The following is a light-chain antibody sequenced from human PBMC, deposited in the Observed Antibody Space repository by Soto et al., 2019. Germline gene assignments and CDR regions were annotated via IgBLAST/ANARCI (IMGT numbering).Light chain of an antibody. Sequence: IVMTQSPDSLALSLCQRSTINPICRQSVLYVSNNRNYLAWYQKKPGQPPKLLISWASTRESGVPDRFSGSGSGTDFTLTISSLQAEDVAVYYCHQHYSTPWTFGQGTKVDNK. V-gene: IGKV4-1*01. CDR2: WAS. CDR1: QSVLYVSNNRNY. CDR3: HQHYSTPWT. J-gene: IGKJ1*01.